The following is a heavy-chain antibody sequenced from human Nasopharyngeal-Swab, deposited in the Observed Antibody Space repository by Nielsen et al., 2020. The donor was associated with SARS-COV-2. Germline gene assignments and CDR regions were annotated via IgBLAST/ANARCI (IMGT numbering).Heavy chain of an antibody. CDR1: GGSISSGDYY. Sequence: LRLSCTVSGGSISSGDYYWNWIRQPPGKGLEWIGYIYYSGSTHYNPSLKSRVTISVDTSKNQFSLKLSSVTAADTAVYYCARVFRSGYSYGSIDYWGQGTLVTVSS. J-gene: IGHJ4*02. D-gene: IGHD5-18*01. CDR3: ARVFRSGYSYGSIDY. CDR2: IYYSGST. V-gene: IGHV4-30-4*01.